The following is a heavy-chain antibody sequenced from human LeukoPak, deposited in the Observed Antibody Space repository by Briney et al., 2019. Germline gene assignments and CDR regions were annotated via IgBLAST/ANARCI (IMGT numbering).Heavy chain of an antibody. CDR3: ARDPGVGAMIESGY. CDR1: GFTFSSYE. J-gene: IGHJ4*02. D-gene: IGHD1-26*01. V-gene: IGHV3-48*03. Sequence: GGSLRLSCAASGFTFSSYEMDWVRQAPGKGLEWVSYISSSGGTIYYADSVKGRFTISRDNAKNSLYLQMNSLRAEDTAVYYCARDPGVGAMIESGYWGQGTLVTVSS. CDR2: ISSSGGTI.